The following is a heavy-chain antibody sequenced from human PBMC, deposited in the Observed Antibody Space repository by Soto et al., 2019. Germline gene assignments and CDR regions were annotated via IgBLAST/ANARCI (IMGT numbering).Heavy chain of an antibody. CDR2: IYPGDSDT. D-gene: IGHD4-4*01. CDR1: W. V-gene: IGHV5-51*01. J-gene: IGHJ5*02. Sequence: WWSWVRQPPGKGLEWMGIIYPGDSDTRYSPSFQGQVTISADKSISTAYLQWSSLKASDTAMYYCARRLRPTVTTPGWFDPWGQGTLVTVSS. CDR3: ARRLRPTVTTPGWFDP.